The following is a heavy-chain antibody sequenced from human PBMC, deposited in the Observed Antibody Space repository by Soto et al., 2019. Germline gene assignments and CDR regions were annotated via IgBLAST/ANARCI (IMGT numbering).Heavy chain of an antibody. J-gene: IGHJ4*02. Sequence: ASVKVSCKASGGTFSSYTISWVRQAPGQGLEWMGRIIPILGIANYAQKFQGRVTITADKSTSTAYMELSSLRSEDTAVYYCARVRGSCSGGSCYNDYWGQGTLVTVSS. D-gene: IGHD2-15*01. CDR1: GGTFSSYT. CDR2: IIPILGIA. V-gene: IGHV1-69*02. CDR3: ARVRGSCSGGSCYNDY.